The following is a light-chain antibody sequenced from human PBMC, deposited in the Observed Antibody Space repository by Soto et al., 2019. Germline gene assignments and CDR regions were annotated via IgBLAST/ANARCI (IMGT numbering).Light chain of an antibody. CDR3: QQYKNWPWT. Sequence: EIVMTQSPATLSVSPGGRATLSCRASQSISDTLAWYQQKPGQAPRLLIYGASKRATGFPARFSGSGSGTDFTLTISSLQSEDFAVYYCQQYKNWPWTFGQGTKVDIK. CDR1: QSISDT. CDR2: GAS. J-gene: IGKJ1*01. V-gene: IGKV3-15*01.